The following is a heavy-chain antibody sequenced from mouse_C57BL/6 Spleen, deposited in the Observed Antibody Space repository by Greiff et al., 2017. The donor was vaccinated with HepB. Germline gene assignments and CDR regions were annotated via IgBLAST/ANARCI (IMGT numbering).Heavy chain of an antibody. CDR3: ARRYYGSSYDY. Sequence: QVQLQQPGAELVKPGASVKMSCKASGYTFTSYWITWVKQRPGQGLEWIGDIYPGSGSTNYNEKFKSKATLTVDTSSSTAYMQLSSLTSEDAAVYYCARRYYGSSYDYWGQGTTLTVSS. D-gene: IGHD1-1*01. CDR2: IYPGSGST. V-gene: IGHV1-55*01. J-gene: IGHJ2*01. CDR1: GYTFTSYW.